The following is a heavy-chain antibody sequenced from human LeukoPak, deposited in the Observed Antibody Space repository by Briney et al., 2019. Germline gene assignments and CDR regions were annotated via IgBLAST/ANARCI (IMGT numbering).Heavy chain of an antibody. CDR2: IYYSGST. V-gene: IGHV4-39*01. CDR1: GGSISSSSYY. J-gene: IGHJ4*02. CDR3: ARRYSSGWYYFDY. Sequence: SETLSLTCTVSGGSISSSSYYWDWIRQPRGKGLEWIGSIYYSGSTYYNPSLKSRVTISVDTSKNQFSLKLSSVTAADTAVYYCARRYSSGWYYFDYWGQGTLVTVSS. D-gene: IGHD6-19*01.